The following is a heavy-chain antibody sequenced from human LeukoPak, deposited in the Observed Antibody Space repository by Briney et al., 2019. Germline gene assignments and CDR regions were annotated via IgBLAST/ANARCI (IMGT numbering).Heavy chain of an antibody. J-gene: IGHJ4*02. CDR2: VIPIFGTA. Sequence: SVKVFWKAFGGTFSNYAFSWGRQGPGQRLGWMGGVIPIFGTANYAQKFQGRVTITTDESTSTAYMELSSLRSEDTAVYYCARSPVAGTTLVPDYWGQGTLVTVSS. V-gene: IGHV1-69*05. CDR3: ARSPVAGTTLVPDY. D-gene: IGHD1-7*01. CDR1: GGTFSNYA.